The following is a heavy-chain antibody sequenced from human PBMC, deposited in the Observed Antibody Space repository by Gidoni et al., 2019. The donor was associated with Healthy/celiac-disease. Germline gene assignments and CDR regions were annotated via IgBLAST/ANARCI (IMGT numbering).Heavy chain of an antibody. CDR1: TFTSYG. Sequence: TFTSYGISWVRQAPGQGLEWMGWISAYNGNTNYAQKLQGRVTMTTDTSTSTAYMELRSLRSDDTAVYYCARDLPTPQIGNWFDPWGQGTLVTVSS. CDR3: ARDLPTPQIGNWFDP. CDR2: ISAYNGNT. J-gene: IGHJ5*02. V-gene: IGHV1-18*01.